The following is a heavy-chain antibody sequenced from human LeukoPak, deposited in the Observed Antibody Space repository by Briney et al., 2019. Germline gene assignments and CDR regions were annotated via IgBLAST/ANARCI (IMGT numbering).Heavy chain of an antibody. CDR1: GFTFSSYG. J-gene: IGHJ4*02. CDR2: IWYDGSDK. V-gene: IGHV3-30*02. CDR3: ARGSYVY. D-gene: IGHD1-26*01. Sequence: GGSLRLSCAASGFTFSSYGMHWVRQAPGKGLEWVAFIWYDGSDKYYADSVKGRFTISRDNSMNTVYLQMNSLRVEDTAVYYCARGSYVYWGQGTLVTVSS.